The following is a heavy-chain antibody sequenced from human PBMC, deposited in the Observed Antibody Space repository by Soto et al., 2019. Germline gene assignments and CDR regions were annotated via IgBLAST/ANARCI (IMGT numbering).Heavy chain of an antibody. CDR1: GGTFSSYA. V-gene: IGHV1-69*13. CDR2: IIPIFGTA. Sequence: SVKVSFKASGGTFSSYAISWVRQAPGQGLEWMGGIIPIFGTANYAQKFQGRVTITADESTSTAYMELSSLRSEDTAVYYCARVKFRYSYGPNIYGMDVWGQGTTVTVSS. D-gene: IGHD5-18*01. J-gene: IGHJ6*02. CDR3: ARVKFRYSYGPNIYGMDV.